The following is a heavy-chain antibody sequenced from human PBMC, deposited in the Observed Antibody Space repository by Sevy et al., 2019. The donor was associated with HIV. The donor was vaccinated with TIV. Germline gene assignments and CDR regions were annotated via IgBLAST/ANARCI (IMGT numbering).Heavy chain of an antibody. CDR2: MGGGDT. D-gene: IGHD2-21*01. CDR1: GFTFNIYA. J-gene: IGHJ5*02. CDR3: AKDGVSRNKLWDWFDP. Sequence: GGSLRLSCATSGFTFNIYAMSWVRQAPGKGLEWVPTMGGGDTYYADSVKGRFTISRDDSKSAGYLQMNSLRADDTAVYYCAKDGVSRNKLWDWFDPWGQGTLVTVSS. V-gene: IGHV3-23*01.